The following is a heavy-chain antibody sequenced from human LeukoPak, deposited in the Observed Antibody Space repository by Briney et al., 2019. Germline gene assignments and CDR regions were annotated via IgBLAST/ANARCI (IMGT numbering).Heavy chain of an antibody. CDR3: ARGADGVSSNSRGWFDP. CDR2: ISSSSSSYI. D-gene: IGHD2-15*01. CDR1: GFTFSSYS. V-gene: IGHV3-21*01. Sequence: GGSLRLSCAASGFTFSSYSMNWVRQAPGKGLEWVSSISSSSSSYIYYADSVKGRFTIARDNAKKSLYLQMNSLRAEDTAVYSCARGADGVSSNSRGWFDPWGQGTLVAVSS. J-gene: IGHJ5*02.